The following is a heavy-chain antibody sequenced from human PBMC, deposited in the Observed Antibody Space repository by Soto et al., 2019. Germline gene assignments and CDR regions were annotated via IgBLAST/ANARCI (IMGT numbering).Heavy chain of an antibody. CDR2: IYPGDSDT. Sequence: GESLKISCKGSGYSFTSYWIGWVRQMPGKGLEWMGIIYPGDSDTRYSPSFQGQVTISADKSISTAYLQWSSLKASDTAMYYCARHDAPSALRYFDSQGAFDPWGQGTLVTVSS. CDR3: ARHDAPSALRYFDSQGAFDP. V-gene: IGHV5-51*01. D-gene: IGHD3-9*01. CDR1: GYSFTSYW. J-gene: IGHJ5*02.